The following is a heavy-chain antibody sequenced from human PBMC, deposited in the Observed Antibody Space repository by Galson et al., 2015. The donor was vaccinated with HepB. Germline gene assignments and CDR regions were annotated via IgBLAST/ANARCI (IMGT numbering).Heavy chain of an antibody. V-gene: IGHV1-8*01. J-gene: IGHJ5*02. CDR2: MNPNSGNT. CDR1: GYTFTSYD. Sequence: SVKVSCKASGYTFTSYDINWVRQATGQGLEWMGWMNPNSGNTGYAQKFQGRVTMTRNTSISTAYMELSSLRSEDTAAYYCARAIAVAGPGWFDPWGQGTLVTVSS. CDR3: ARAIAVAGPGWFDP. D-gene: IGHD6-19*01.